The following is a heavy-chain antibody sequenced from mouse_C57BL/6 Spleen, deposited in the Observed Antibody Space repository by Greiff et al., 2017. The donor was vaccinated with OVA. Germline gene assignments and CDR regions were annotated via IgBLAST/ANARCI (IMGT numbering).Heavy chain of an antibody. Sequence: QVQLQQPGAELVKPGASVKMSCKASGYTFTSYWITWVKQRPGQGLEWIGDIYPGSGSTNYNEKFKSKATLTVDTSSSTAYMQLSSLTSEDSAVYYCARGGDDYEGFDGWGTGPTVTVAS. CDR1: GYTFTSYW. J-gene: IGHJ1*03. CDR3: ARGGDDYEGFDG. V-gene: IGHV1-55*01. CDR2: IYPGSGST. D-gene: IGHD2-4*01.